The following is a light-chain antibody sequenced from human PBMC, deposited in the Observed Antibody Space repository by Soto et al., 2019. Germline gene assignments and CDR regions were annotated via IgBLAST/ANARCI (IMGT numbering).Light chain of an antibody. CDR2: GTS. V-gene: IGKV3-20*01. CDR1: QSVSSKY. Sequence: DIVLTQSPGTLSLSPGERATLSCRASQSVSSKYLAWYQQKPGQPPRVLIYGTSIRATGIPERFSGGGSGTDFPLTITRLEPEDFAVYYCQQYCSSLFTFGPGTKVDF. CDR3: QQYCSSLFT. J-gene: IGKJ3*01.